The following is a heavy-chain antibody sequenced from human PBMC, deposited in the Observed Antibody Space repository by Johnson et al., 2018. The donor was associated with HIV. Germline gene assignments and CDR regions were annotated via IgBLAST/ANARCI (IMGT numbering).Heavy chain of an antibody. CDR1: GYSFDSHA. J-gene: IGHJ3*02. Sequence: EVQLVESGGGLLQPGGSLRLSCAASGYSFDSHAMNWVRQGPGKGLEWVAAISYSGSSTYYADSVKGRFTISRDNSKKTMYLQMNSLRPEDTAVYYCAKTLGYDSSGYHDGFDIWGQGTLVTVSS. CDR2: ISYSGSST. V-gene: IGHV3-23*04. D-gene: IGHD3-22*01. CDR3: AKTLGYDSSGYHDGFDI.